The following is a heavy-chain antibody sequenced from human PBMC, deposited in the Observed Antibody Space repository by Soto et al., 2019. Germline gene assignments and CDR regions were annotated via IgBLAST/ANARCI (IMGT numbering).Heavy chain of an antibody. Sequence: QITLKESGPTLVKPTETLTLTCTFSGFSFTTGAVGVGWIRQPPGKALEWLALIYGDDNKIYSPSLKSRLTITRDPSKNQVVLTMSNMDPVDTATYYCTHRLGYGRMGSWGQGTLVTVSS. J-gene: IGHJ5*02. CDR2: IYGDDNK. CDR3: THRLGYGRMGS. CDR1: GFSFTTGAVG. V-gene: IGHV2-5*02. D-gene: IGHD2-15*01.